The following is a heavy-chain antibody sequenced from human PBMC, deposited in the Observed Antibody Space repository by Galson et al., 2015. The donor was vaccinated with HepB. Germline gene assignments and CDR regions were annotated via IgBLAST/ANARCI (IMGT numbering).Heavy chain of an antibody. CDR1: GFIFSRYG. CDR3: GRERVPTIRGNIGH. V-gene: IGHV3-30*03. J-gene: IGHJ4*02. CDR2: ISNDGNDR. D-gene: IGHD2/OR15-2a*01. Sequence: SLRLSCAASGFIFSRYGMPWVRQAPGKGLEWVAVISNDGNDRHYAESVKGRFTISRDNSTSTLYLQMNSLRHEDTAVYYCGRERVPTIRGNIGHWGQGTLVTVSS.